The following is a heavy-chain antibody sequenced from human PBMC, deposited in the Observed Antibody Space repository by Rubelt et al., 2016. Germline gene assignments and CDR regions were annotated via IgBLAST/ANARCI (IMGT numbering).Heavy chain of an antibody. D-gene: IGHD1-1*01. CDR2: MYYSGGP. Sequence: QVQLQESGPGLVKPSQTLSLTCAVSGGSISSGGYSWSWIRQPPGKGLEWIGYMYYSGGPYSNPSLKSRVTISVDTSKNQFSLKLSSVTAADTAVYYCARDVEGWYFDLWGRGTLVTVSS. V-gene: IGHV4-30-4*07. J-gene: IGHJ2*01. CDR3: ARDVEGWYFDL. CDR1: GGSISSGGYS.